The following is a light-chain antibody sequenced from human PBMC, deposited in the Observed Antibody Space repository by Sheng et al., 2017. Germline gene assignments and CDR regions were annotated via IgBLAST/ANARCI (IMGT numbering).Light chain of an antibody. CDR3: QQTYSTIWA. CDR1: QSISIY. V-gene: IGKV1-39*01. Sequence: DIQMTQSPSSLSASVGDRVTITCRASQSISIYLNWYQQKPGKAPKFLVYAASSLLSGVPSRFSGSGSGTDFTLTISSLQPEDFATYYCQQTYSTIWAFGQGTMV. J-gene: IGKJ1*01. CDR2: AAS.